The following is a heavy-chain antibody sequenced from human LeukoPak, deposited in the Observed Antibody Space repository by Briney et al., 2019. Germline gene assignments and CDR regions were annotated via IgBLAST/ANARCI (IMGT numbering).Heavy chain of an antibody. V-gene: IGHV4-39*01. CDR2: IYYSGST. D-gene: IGHD2/OR15-2a*01. J-gene: IGHJ4*02. Sequence: SETLSLTCTVSGGSINSSSYYWVWIRQPPGKGLEWVGSIYYSGSTYYNPSLKSRVTISVDTSKNQFPLKLSSVTAADTAVYYCARLTRSLEPTTFFDYWGQGTLVTVSS. CDR3: ARLTRSLEPTTFFDY. CDR1: GGSINSSSYY.